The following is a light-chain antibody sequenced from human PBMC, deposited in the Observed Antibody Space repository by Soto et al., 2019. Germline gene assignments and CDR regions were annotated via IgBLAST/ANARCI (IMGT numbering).Light chain of an antibody. CDR3: QQCHRYLT. CDR2: GAS. V-gene: IGKV1-5*01. J-gene: IGKJ1*01. Sequence: DIKMTHSPSTLSASVGDRVTITCRASESMSNCLAWYQQKPGKAPKLLISGASSLQSGVPSRFSGSASGTEFTLTISSLQPDDIATYYCQQCHRYLTFGQGTKVDIK. CDR1: ESMSNC.